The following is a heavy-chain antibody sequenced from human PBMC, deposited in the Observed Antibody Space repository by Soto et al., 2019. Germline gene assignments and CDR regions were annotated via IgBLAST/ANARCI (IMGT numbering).Heavy chain of an antibody. J-gene: IGHJ4*02. D-gene: IGHD3-10*01. CDR1: GFTFDDYG. Sequence: EVQLVESGGGVVRPGGSLRLSCAASGFTFDDYGMSWVRQAPGKGLEWVSGINWNGGSTGYADSVKGRFTISRDNAKNCQCLQMQNLKAEDEALYYRARDITITMVRGGPVGGLDYWGQGTLVTVSS. CDR3: ARDITITMVRGGPVGGLDY. V-gene: IGHV3-20*04. CDR2: INWNGGST.